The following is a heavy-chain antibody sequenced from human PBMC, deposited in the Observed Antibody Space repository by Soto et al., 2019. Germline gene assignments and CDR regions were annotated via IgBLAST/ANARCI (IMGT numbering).Heavy chain of an antibody. CDR2: IYYSGST. D-gene: IGHD4-17*01. CDR3: ARVGPTTVTLDY. Sequence: SETLSLTCTVSGGSISSGDYYWSWIRQPPGKGLEWIGYIYYSGSTYYNPSLKSRVTISVDTSKNQFSLKLSSVTAADTAVYYCARVGPTTVTLDYWGQGTLVTVSS. J-gene: IGHJ4*02. V-gene: IGHV4-30-4*01. CDR1: GGSISSGDYY.